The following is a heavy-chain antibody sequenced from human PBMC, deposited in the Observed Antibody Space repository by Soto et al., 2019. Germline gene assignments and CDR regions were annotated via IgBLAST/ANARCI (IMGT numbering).Heavy chain of an antibody. D-gene: IGHD3-22*01. CDR2: VYYSGST. V-gene: IGHV4-59*12. CDR1: GGSISSYY. Sequence: PSETLSLTCTVSGGSISSYYWSWIRQPPGKGLEWIGYVYYSGSTNYNPSLKSRVTISLDTSKNQFSLQLTSVTAADSAVYYCATTNGAYSYDSVSWGQGTLVTVSS. CDR3: ATTNGAYSYDSVS. J-gene: IGHJ5*02.